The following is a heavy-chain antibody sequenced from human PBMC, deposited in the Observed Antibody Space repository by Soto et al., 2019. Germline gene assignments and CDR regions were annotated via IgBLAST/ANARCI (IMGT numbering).Heavy chain of an antibody. CDR2: IIPIFGTA. V-gene: IGHV1-69*06. CDR1: GGTFSSYA. J-gene: IGHJ4*02. Sequence: GASVKVSCKASGGTFSSYAISWVRQAPGQGLEWMGGIIPIFGTANYAQKFQGRVTITADKSTSTAYMELSSLRSEDTAVYYCARSGVLNYYSDYWRQGTLVTVSS. D-gene: IGHD1-7*01. CDR3: ARSGVLNYYSDY.